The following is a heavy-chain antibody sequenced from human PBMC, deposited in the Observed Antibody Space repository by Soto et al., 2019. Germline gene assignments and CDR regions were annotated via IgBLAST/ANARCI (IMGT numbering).Heavy chain of an antibody. CDR1: GGSISSSSYY. CDR3: ARQEDYVHAFDI. CDR2: IYYSGST. D-gene: IGHD4-17*01. V-gene: IGHV4-39*01. J-gene: IGHJ3*02. Sequence: QLQLQESGPGLVKPSETLSLTCTVSGGSISSSSYYWGWIRQPPGKGLEWIGSIYYSGSTYYNPSLKSRVTISVDTSKNQFSLKLSSVTAADTAVYYCARQEDYVHAFDIWGQGTMVTVSS.